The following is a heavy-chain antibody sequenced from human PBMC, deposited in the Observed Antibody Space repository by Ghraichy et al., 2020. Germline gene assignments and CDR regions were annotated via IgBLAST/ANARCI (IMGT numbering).Heavy chain of an antibody. J-gene: IGHJ4*02. V-gene: IGHV3-21*01. Sequence: GGSLRLSCAASGFTFSSYSMNWVRQAPGKGLEWVSSISSSSSYIYYADSVKGRFTISRDNAKNSLYLQMNSLRAEDTAVYYCARKGNYYDSSGQPLYYFDYWGQGTLVTVSS. D-gene: IGHD3-22*01. CDR3: ARKGNYYDSSGQPLYYFDY. CDR1: GFTFSSYS. CDR2: ISSSSSYI.